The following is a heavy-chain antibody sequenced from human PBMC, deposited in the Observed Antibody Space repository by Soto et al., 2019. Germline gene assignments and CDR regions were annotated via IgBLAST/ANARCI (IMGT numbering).Heavy chain of an antibody. CDR2: IIPIFSTP. V-gene: IGHV1-69*06. CDR3: ARGGLQAQGVQYNHYAMDV. CDR1: GGTFDRHT. Sequence: SVKVSCKASGGTFDRHTINWVRQAPGQGLEWMGGIIPIFSTPKYAQKFQGRVMLTADKSTSTAYTELSSLGYEDTAVYYCARGGLQAQGVQYNHYAMDVWGQGTTVTVSS. J-gene: IGHJ6*02. D-gene: IGHD4-4*01.